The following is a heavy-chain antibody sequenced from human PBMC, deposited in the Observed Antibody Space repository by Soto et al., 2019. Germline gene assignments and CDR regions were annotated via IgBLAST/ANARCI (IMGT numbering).Heavy chain of an antibody. CDR2: IYWNNDR. V-gene: IGHV2-5*01. J-gene: IGHJ6*02. CDR1: GFSLSTSGLG. Sequence: SCPTLVNPTPTLTLTCTFSGFSLSTSGLGVGWIRQPPGKALDWLALIYWNNDRRYSPSLKRRLTISKDTSKNQVVLTMTNMDHVDTATYYCAQSTLSWNGVVDYRYAMAVWGQGIMVTVSS. D-gene: IGHD1-1*01. CDR3: AQSTLSWNGVVDYRYAMAV.